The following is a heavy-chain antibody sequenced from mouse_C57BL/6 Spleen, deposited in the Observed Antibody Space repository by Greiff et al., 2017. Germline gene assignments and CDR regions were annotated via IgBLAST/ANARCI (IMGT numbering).Heavy chain of an antibody. Sequence: EVQLVESGGDLVKPGGSLKLSCAASVFTFSSYGMSWVRQTPDKMLEWVATISSGGSYTYYPDSVKGRFTISRDNAKNTLYLQMSSLKSEDTALYCCARGDYFGYWGQGTTLTVSS. CDR3: ARGDYFGY. V-gene: IGHV5-6*01. J-gene: IGHJ2*01. CDR1: VFTFSSYG. CDR2: ISSGGSYT.